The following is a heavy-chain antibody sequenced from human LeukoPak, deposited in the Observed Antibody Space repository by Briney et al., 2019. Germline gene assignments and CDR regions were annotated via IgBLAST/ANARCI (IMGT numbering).Heavy chain of an antibody. Sequence: GGSLRLSCAASGFTFSSYAMSWVRQSPGKGLEWVSAISGGGGSTYYAYYTDSVKGRFTISRDNSKNTLYLQMNSLRAEDAAVYFYVKFNDILTGYFDYWGQGTLVTVSS. CDR2: ISGGGGST. CDR1: GFTFSSYA. V-gene: IGHV3-23*01. J-gene: IGHJ4*02. D-gene: IGHD3-9*01. CDR3: VKFNDILTGYFDY.